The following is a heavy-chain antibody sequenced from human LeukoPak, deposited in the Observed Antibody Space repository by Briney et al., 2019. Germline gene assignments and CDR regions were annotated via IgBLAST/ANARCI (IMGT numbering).Heavy chain of an antibody. CDR1: GFTFSSYN. D-gene: IGHD6-13*01. V-gene: IGHV3-21*01. Sequence: GGSLRLSCAASGFTFSSYNMIWVRQAPGKGLEWASSISSTSSYINYAGSVKGRFTISRDKAKNSLYLQMSSLRAEDTAVYYCAREMGIAAAGSYYLDYWGQGTLVTVSS. J-gene: IGHJ4*02. CDR3: AREMGIAAAGSYYLDY. CDR2: ISSTSSYI.